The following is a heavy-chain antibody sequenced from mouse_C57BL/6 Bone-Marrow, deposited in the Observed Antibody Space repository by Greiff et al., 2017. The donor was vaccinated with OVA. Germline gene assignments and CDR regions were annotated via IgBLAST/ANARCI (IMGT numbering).Heavy chain of an antibody. J-gene: IGHJ4*01. V-gene: IGHV5-15*01. D-gene: IGHD2-12*01. CDR3: ARQRTDYYSPWGDY. CDR1: GFTFSDYG. Sequence: EVQLVESGGGLVQPGGSLKLSCAASGFTFSDYGMAWVRQAPRKGPEWVAFISNLAYSIYYADTVTGRFTISRENAKNTLYLEMSSLRSEDTAMYYCARQRTDYYSPWGDYWGQGTSVTVSS. CDR2: ISNLAYSI.